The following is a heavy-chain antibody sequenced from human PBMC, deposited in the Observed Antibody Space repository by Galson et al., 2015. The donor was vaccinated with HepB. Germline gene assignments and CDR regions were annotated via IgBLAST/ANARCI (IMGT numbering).Heavy chain of an antibody. Sequence: SLRLSCAASGFTFSSYSMNWVRQAPGKGLEWVSSISSSSSYIYYADSVKGRFTISRDNAKNSLYLQMNSLRAEDTAVYYCARALPTKPGAAAFDVWGQGTMVTVSS. J-gene: IGHJ3*01. CDR1: GFTFSSYS. V-gene: IGHV3-21*01. CDR3: ARALPTKPGAAAFDV. CDR2: ISSSSSYI.